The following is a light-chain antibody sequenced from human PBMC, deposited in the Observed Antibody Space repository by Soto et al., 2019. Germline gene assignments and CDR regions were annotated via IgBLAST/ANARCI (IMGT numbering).Light chain of an antibody. CDR2: GAS. CDR1: QGIRTE. J-gene: IGKJ1*01. Sequence: ATQMTQSPSSLSASVGDRVTIACRASQGIRTELGWYQQKPGEAPKLLIYGASTLQSGVPSRVSGSGSGTDFTLTISSLQPEDFATYYCLQDYDYPRTFGQGTKVEMK. V-gene: IGKV1-6*01. CDR3: LQDYDYPRT.